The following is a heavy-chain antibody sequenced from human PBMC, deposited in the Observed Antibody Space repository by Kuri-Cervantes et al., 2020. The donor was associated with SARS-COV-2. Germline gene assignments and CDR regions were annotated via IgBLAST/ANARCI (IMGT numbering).Heavy chain of an antibody. J-gene: IGHJ3*02. Sequence: LRLSCAVYGGSFSGYYWSWIRQHPGKGLEWIGYIYYSGSTYYNPSLKSRVTISVDTSKNQFSLKLSSVTAADTAVYYCARDAYCGGDCYSRGNRNDAFDIWGQGTMVTVSS. V-gene: IGHV4-31*11. CDR2: IYYSGST. D-gene: IGHD2-21*02. CDR1: GGSFSGYY. CDR3: ARDAYCGGDCYSRGNRNDAFDI.